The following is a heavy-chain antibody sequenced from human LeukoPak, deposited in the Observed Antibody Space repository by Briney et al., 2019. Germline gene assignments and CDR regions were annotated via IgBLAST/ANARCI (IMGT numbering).Heavy chain of an antibody. CDR1: GFTFSSYA. D-gene: IGHD3-22*01. J-gene: IGHJ4*02. V-gene: IGHV3-23*01. CDR2: ISGSGGST. Sequence: GGSLRLSCAASGFTFSSYAMSWVRQAPGKGREWVSAISGSGGSTYYADSVKGRFTISRDNSKNTLYLQMNSLRAEDTAVYYCAKGGSFTMIVVNVDYWGQGTLVTVSS. CDR3: AKGGSFTMIVVNVDY.